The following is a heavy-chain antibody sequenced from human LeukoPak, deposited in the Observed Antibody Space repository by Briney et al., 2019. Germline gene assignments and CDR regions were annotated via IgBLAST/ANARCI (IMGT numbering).Heavy chain of an antibody. CDR2: ISNTGVST. CDR3: AKVFTGSGNYYLDY. D-gene: IGHD3-10*01. Sequence: GGSLRLSCAASGFIFSDSWMSWVRQSPGKGLEWVSGISNTGVSTYYADSVKGRFTISRDNSKNTLYLQMNSLRAEDTAVYYCAKVFTGSGNYYLDYWGQGTLVTVSS. V-gene: IGHV3-23*01. CDR1: GFIFSDSW. J-gene: IGHJ4*02.